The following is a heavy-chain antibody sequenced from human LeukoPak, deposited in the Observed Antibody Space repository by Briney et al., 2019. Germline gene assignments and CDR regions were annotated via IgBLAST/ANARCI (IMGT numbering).Heavy chain of an antibody. V-gene: IGHV4-34*01. Sequence: PSETLSLTCAVYGGSFSGYYWSWIRQPPGKGLEWIGEINHSGSTNYNPSLKSRVTISVDTSKNQFSLKLSSVTAADTAVYYCARALRGYSYGPLDYWGQGTLVTVSS. CDR1: GGSFSGYY. CDR3: ARALRGYSYGPLDY. CDR2: INHSGST. J-gene: IGHJ4*02. D-gene: IGHD5-18*01.